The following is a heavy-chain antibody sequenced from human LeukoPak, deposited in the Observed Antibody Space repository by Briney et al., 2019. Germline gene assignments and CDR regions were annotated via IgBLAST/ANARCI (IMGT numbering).Heavy chain of an antibody. Sequence: GGSLRLSCAASGFTFSSYSMHWVRQAPGKGLEWVSSISSSRSYIYDAAPVKGGFTISRDKGNTSLYLQMSSVRAEDTAVYYCAREIVVVTAIAFDIWGQGTMVTVSS. V-gene: IGHV3-21*01. CDR3: AREIVVVTAIAFDI. J-gene: IGHJ3*02. CDR1: GFTFSSYS. D-gene: IGHD2-21*02. CDR2: ISSSRSYI.